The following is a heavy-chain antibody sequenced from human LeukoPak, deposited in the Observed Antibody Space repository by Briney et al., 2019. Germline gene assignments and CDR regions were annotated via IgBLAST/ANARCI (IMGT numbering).Heavy chain of an antibody. CDR1: RFTFDNYA. V-gene: IGHV3-23*01. J-gene: IGHJ4*02. D-gene: IGHD6-13*01. CDR3: AKGSAAIRPYYFDY. Sequence: GGSLRLSCAASRFTFDNYALSWVRQAPGKGLEWVSAISGSGDSTYHADSVKGRSIISRDNSKSTVYLQMNSLSADDTAVYYCAKGSAAIRPYYFDYWGQGTLVTVSS. CDR2: ISGSGDST.